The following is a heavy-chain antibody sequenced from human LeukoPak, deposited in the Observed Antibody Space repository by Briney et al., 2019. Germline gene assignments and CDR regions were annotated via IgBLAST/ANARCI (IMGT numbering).Heavy chain of an antibody. D-gene: IGHD1-26*01. V-gene: IGHV3-7*03. Sequence: GGSLRLSCAASGFIFSTSWMTWVRQAPGKGLEWVANIKRDGSVIHYVDSVKGRFTISRDNAKNSLYLQMNSLRAEDTAVYYCAKFGVPVGAPAGGFDYWGQGTLVTVSS. J-gene: IGHJ4*02. CDR3: AKFGVPVGAPAGGFDY. CDR2: IKRDGSVI. CDR1: GFIFSTSW.